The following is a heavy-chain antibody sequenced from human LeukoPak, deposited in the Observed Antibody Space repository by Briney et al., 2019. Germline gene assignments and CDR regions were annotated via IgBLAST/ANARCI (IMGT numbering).Heavy chain of an antibody. CDR1: GGSISSGGYY. D-gene: IGHD6-6*01. J-gene: IGHJ4*02. CDR2: IYYSGST. V-gene: IGHV4-31*03. Sequence: SETLSLTCTVSGGSISSGGYYWSWIHQHPGKGLEWIGYIYYSGSTYYNPSLKSRVTISVDTSKNQFSLELSSVTAADTAVYYCAREGSIAARPRDHYFDYWGQGTLVTVSS. CDR3: AREGSIAARPRDHYFDY.